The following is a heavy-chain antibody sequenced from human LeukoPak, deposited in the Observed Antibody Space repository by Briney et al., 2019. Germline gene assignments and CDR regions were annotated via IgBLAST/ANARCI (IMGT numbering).Heavy chain of an antibody. D-gene: IGHD3-10*01. J-gene: IGHJ5*02. V-gene: IGHV4-34*01. CDR2: INHSGST. CDR1: GGSCSGYY. Sequence: PSETLSLTCAVYGGSCSGYYWSWMRQPPGKGLEWIGEINHSGSTNYNPSLKSRVTISVDTSKNQFSLKLSSVTAADTAVYYCARDANYYGSGSFWFDPWGQGTLVTVSS. CDR3: ARDANYYGSGSFWFDP.